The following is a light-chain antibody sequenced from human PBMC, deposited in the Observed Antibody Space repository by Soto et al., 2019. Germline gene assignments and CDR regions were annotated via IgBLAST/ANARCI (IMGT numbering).Light chain of an antibody. CDR3: QSYDSSLSGYV. V-gene: IGLV1-40*01. CDR2: GNS. CDR1: SSNIGARYE. J-gene: IGLJ1*01. Sequence: QLVLTQPPSVSGAPGQRVTVSCTGSSSNIGARYEVHWYQQLPGTAPKLPIYGNSNRPSGVPDRFSGSKSGTSASLAITGLQAEDEADYYCQSYDSSLSGYVFGTGTKLTVL.